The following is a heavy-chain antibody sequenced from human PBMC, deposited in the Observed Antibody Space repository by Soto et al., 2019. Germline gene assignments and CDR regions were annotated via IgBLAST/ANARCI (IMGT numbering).Heavy chain of an antibody. CDR3: ARYSNNWFQTEGMDV. J-gene: IGHJ6*02. D-gene: IGHD6-13*01. CDR1: VDSITTYY. Sequence: SETLSLTCTVSVDSITTYYCSWIRQPAGKGLEWIGRIDTSGNTNYNPSLKSRVTMSVDTSKKQFSLKLTSVTAADTAVYYCARYSNNWFQTEGMDVWGQGNTVT. CDR2: IDTSGNT. V-gene: IGHV4-4*07.